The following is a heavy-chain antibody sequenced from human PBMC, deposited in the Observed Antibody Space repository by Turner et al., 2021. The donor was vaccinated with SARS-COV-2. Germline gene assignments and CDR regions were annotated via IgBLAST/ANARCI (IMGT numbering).Heavy chain of an antibody. CDR2: ISSSSSYI. D-gene: IGHD3-22*01. CDR3: ARSPTAPGYYYDSSGYYTPYYFDY. CDR1: GFTFSSYS. J-gene: IGHJ4*02. V-gene: IGHV3-21*01. Sequence: EVQLVECGGGLVKPGGSLRLSCAASGFTFSSYSMNWVRQAPGKGLEWVSSISSSSSYIYYADSVKGRFTISRDNAKNSLYLQMNSLRAEDTAVYYCARSPTAPGYYYDSSGYYTPYYFDYWGQGTLVTVS.